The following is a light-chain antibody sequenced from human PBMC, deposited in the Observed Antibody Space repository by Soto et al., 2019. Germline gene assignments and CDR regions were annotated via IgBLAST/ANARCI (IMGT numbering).Light chain of an antibody. Sequence: QCARTLPDYVSAPRGQSIHTPCSGTMSDIGSYDHVAWYQQFPGKSPKLMIYAVSDRPSGVSDRFSGSKSGITASLTISGLQTEDEADYYCISYTNRQSYVFGTGTKVTVL. CDR3: ISYTNRQSYV. V-gene: IGLV2-14*01. J-gene: IGLJ1*01. CDR1: MSDIGSYDH. CDR2: AVS.